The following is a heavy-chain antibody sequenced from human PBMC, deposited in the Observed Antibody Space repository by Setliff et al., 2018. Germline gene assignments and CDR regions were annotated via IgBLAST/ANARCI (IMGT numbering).Heavy chain of an antibody. J-gene: IGHJ4*02. CDR3: ARASVVHAIAVGY. CDR2: ITGNGNSL. D-gene: IGHD2-15*01. CDR1: GFTFSTYA. Sequence: PGGSLRLSCAASGFTFSTYALSWVRQAPGKGPEWVSTITGNGNSLYYADSVKGRFTISRDNAKNQFSLNLTSVTAADTAVYYCARASVVHAIAVGYWGQGTLVTVSS. V-gene: IGHV3-23*01.